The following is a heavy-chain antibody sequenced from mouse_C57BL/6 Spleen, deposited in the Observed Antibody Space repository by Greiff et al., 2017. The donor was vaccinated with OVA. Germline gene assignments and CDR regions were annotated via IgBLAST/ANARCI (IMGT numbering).Heavy chain of an antibody. V-gene: IGHV1-64*01. Sequence: QVQLQQPGAELVKPGASVKLSCKASGYTFTSYWMHWVKQRPGQGLEWIGMIHPNSGSTNYNEKFKSKATLTVDKSSSTAYVQLSSLTSEDSAVYDCARYYGSSDWYFDVWGTGTTVTVSS. CDR3: ARYYGSSDWYFDV. CDR1: GYTFTSYW. D-gene: IGHD1-1*01. J-gene: IGHJ1*03. CDR2: IHPNSGST.